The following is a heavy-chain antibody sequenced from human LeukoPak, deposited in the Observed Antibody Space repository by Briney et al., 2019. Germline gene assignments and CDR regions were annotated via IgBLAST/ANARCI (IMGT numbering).Heavy chain of an antibody. J-gene: IGHJ3*02. CDR1: GGTFSSYA. CDR2: IIPIFGTA. Sequence: GASVKVSCKAPGGTFSSYAISWVRQAPGQGLEWMGGIIPIFGTANYAQKFQGRVTITADKSTSTAYMELGSLRSEDTAVYYCARDLADDAFDIWGQGTMVTVSS. CDR3: ARDLADDAFDI. V-gene: IGHV1-69*06.